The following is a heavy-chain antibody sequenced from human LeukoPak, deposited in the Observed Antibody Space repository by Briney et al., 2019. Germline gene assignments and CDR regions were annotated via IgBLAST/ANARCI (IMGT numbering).Heavy chain of an antibody. CDR2: INPNRGDT. J-gene: IGHJ2*01. CDR1: GYPFTGYY. V-gene: IGHV1-2*04. Sequence: ASVKVSCKASGYPFTGYYMHWVRQAPGQGLEWMGWINPNRGDTNYAQKFQGWVTMTRDTSISAAYMEMRRLKSDDTAVYYCARGVAPAGPHWHFDLWGRGTLVTVSS. CDR3: ARGVAPAGPHWHFDL. D-gene: IGHD2-2*01.